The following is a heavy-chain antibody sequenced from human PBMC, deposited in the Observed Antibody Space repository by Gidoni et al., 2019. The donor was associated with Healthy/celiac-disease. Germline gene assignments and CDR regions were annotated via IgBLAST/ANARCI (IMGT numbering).Heavy chain of an antibody. CDR2: ISYDGSNK. CDR1: GFTFSSYA. CDR3: ARASIVLMVYADLDY. D-gene: IGHD2-8*01. J-gene: IGHJ4*02. V-gene: IGHV3-30*01. Sequence: QVQLVESGGGVVQPGRSLRLSCAASGFTFSSYAMHWVRQAPGKGLELVAVISYDGSNKYYADSVKGRFTISRDNSKNTLYLQMNSLRAEDTAVYYCARASIVLMVYADLDYWGQGTLVTVSS.